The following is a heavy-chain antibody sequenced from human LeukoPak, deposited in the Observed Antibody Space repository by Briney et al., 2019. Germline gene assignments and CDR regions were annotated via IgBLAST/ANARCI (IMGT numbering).Heavy chain of an antibody. Sequence: GRSLRLSCAASGFTFSSYAMHWVRQAPGKGLEWVAVISYDGSNKYYADSVKGRFTISRDNSKNTLYLQMNSLRAEDTAVYYCASRPWGQYVEGAFDIWGQGTMVTVSS. J-gene: IGHJ3*02. CDR3: ASRPWGQYVEGAFDI. CDR1: GFTFSSYA. V-gene: IGHV3-30*04. D-gene: IGHD3-16*01. CDR2: ISYDGSNK.